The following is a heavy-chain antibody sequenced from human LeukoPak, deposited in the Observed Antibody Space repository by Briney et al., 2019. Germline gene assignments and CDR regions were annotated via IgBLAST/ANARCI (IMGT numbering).Heavy chain of an antibody. CDR1: GGSFSGYY. Sequence: PSETLSLTCAVYGGSFSGYYWSWIRQPPGKGLEWIGEINHSGSTNYNPSLKSRVTISVDTSKKQFSLKLSSVTAADTAVYYCVTYYFDSSGPKKNYWGQGTMVTVSS. CDR2: INHSGST. CDR3: VTYYFDSSGPKKNY. D-gene: IGHD3-22*01. V-gene: IGHV4-34*01. J-gene: IGHJ4*02.